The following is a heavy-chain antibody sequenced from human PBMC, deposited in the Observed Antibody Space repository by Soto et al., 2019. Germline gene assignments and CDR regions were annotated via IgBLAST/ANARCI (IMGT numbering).Heavy chain of an antibody. J-gene: IGHJ6*02. CDR3: ARGGEYSSSSGYYYYGMDV. D-gene: IGHD6-6*01. CDR2: MNPNSGNT. CDR1: GYTFTSYD. Sequence: ASVKVSCKASGYTFTSYDINWVRQATGQGLEWMGWMNPNSGNTGYAQKFQGRVTMTRNTSISTAYMELSSLRSEDTAVYYCARGGEYSSSSGYYYYGMDVWGQGTTVTVSS. V-gene: IGHV1-8*01.